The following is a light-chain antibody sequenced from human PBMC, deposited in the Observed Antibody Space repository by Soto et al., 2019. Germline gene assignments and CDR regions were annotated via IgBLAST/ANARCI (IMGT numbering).Light chain of an antibody. V-gene: IGLV3-9*01. CDR3: QVCDSSTVV. Sequence: SYELTQPLSVSVALGQTARITCGENNIGSKNVHWYQQKPGQAPVLVIYRDSNRPSGIPERFSGSNSGNTATLTISRAQAGDEADYYCQVCDSSTVVFGGGTKLTVL. CDR1: NIGSKN. CDR2: RDS. J-gene: IGLJ2*01.